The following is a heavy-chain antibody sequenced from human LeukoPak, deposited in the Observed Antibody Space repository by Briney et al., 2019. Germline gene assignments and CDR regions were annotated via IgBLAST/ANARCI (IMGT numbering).Heavy chain of an antibody. V-gene: IGHV1-8*01. CDR3: ARVAAVAGTGYFDY. Sequence: ASVKVSCKASGYTFTSYDINWVRQATGQGLEWMGWMNPNSGNTGYAQKFQGRVTMTRNTSISTAYMELSSLRSEDTAVYYCARVAAVAGTGYFDYWGQGTLVTVSS. D-gene: IGHD6-19*01. CDR1: GYTFTSYD. J-gene: IGHJ4*02. CDR2: MNPNSGNT.